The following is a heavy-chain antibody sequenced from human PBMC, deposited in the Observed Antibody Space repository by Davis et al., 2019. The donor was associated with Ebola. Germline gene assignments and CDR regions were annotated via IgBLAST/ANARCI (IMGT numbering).Heavy chain of an antibody. CDR2: IYYSGST. D-gene: IGHD5-18*01. CDR1: GGSISSYY. J-gene: IGHJ6*02. Sequence: SETLSLTCTVSGGSISSYYWSWIRQPPGKGLEWIGYIYYSGSTNYNPSLKSRVTISVDTSKNQFSLKLSSVTAADTAVYYCARERGGYSYVGQYYYYYGMDVWGQGTTVTVSS. CDR3: ARERGGYSYVGQYYYYYGMDV. V-gene: IGHV4-59*01.